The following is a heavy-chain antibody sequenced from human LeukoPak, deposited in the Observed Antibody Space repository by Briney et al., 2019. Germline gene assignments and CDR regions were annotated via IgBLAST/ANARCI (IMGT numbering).Heavy chain of an antibody. V-gene: IGHV3-48*03. CDR1: GFTFSSYE. Sequence: PGGSLRLSCAASGFTFSSYEMNWVRQAPGKGLEWVSYISSSGKTIYYADSVKGRFTISRDNAKNSLYLQMNSLRAEDTAVYYCAELGITVIGGVWGKGTTVTISS. CDR3: AELGITVIGGV. CDR2: ISSSGKTI. J-gene: IGHJ6*04. D-gene: IGHD3-10*02.